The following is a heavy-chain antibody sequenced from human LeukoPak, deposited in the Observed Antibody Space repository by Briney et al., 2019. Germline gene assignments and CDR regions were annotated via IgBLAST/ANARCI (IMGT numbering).Heavy chain of an antibody. J-gene: IGHJ4*02. CDR1: GYTFTGYY. CDR2: INPNSGGT. Sequence: ASVKVSCKASGYTFTGYYMHWVRQAPGQGLEWMGRINPNSGGTNYAQKFQGRGTMTRDTSISTDYMELSRLRSDETAVYYCAREGRAKMATISLRRYFDYWGQGTLVTVSS. D-gene: IGHD5-24*01. V-gene: IGHV1-2*06. CDR3: AREGRAKMATISLRRYFDY.